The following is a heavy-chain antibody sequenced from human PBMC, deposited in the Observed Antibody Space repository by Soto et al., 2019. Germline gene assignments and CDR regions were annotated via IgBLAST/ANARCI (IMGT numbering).Heavy chain of an antibody. CDR3: ARSGVNYGFGYYFDY. J-gene: IGHJ4*02. Sequence: QVRMVESGGALVKPGGSLRLSCAASGFTFSDYYMSWIRQAPGQGLEWLSYISSRGDTIYYADSVKGRFTISRDNDKNSLYLQMSSLRAEDTAVYYCARSGVNYGFGYYFDYWGQGTLVTVSS. V-gene: IGHV3-11*01. CDR2: ISSRGDTI. D-gene: IGHD5-18*01. CDR1: GFTFSDYY.